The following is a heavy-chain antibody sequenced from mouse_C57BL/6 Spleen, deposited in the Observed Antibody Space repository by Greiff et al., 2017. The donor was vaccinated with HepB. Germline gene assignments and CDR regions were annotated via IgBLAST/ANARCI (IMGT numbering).Heavy chain of an antibody. D-gene: IGHD1-1*01. CDR2: INYDGSST. Sequence: EVQLVESEGGLVQPGSSMKLSCTASGFTFSDYYMAWVRQVPEKGLEWVANINYDGSSTYYLDSLKSRFIISRDNAKNILYLQMSSLKSEDTATYYCARDPGYGSSYFDVWGTGTTVTVSS. CDR3: ARDPGYGSSYFDV. J-gene: IGHJ1*03. V-gene: IGHV5-16*01. CDR1: GFTFSDYY.